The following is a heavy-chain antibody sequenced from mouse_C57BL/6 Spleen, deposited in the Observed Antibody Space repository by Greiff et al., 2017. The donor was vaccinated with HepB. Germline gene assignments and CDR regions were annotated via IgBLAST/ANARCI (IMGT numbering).Heavy chain of an antibody. J-gene: IGHJ1*03. V-gene: IGHV1-82*01. CDR2: IYPGDGDT. Sequence: QVQLKESGPELVKPGASVKISCKASGYAFSSSWMNWVKQRPGKGLEWIGRIYPGDGDTNYNGKFKGKATLTADKSSSTAYMQRSSLTSEDSAVYFCAREDYGRGYFDVWGTGTTVTVSS. CDR1: GYAFSSSW. D-gene: IGHD1-1*01. CDR3: AREDYGRGYFDV.